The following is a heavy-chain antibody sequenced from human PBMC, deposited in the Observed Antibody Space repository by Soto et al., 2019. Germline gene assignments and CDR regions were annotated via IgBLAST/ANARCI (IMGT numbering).Heavy chain of an antibody. Sequence: QVQLQESGPGLVKPSGTLSLTCDVSGGSINNGNSWSWVRQSPARGLEWIGEIYHSGRTDYNPALKSRVTISLDRSKNQFSLKLSSVTAADTAIYYCAGSYCSGGRCNSYVMQIWGQGPTVTVSP. V-gene: IGHV4-4*02. CDR3: AGSYCSGGRCNSYVMQI. CDR2: IYHSGRT. CDR1: GGSINNGNS. J-gene: IGHJ6*01. D-gene: IGHD6-19*01.